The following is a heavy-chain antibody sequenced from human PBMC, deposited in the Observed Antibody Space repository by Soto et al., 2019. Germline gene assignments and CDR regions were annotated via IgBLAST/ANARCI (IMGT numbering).Heavy chain of an antibody. D-gene: IGHD1-1*01. J-gene: IGHJ6*03. Sequence: GGSLRLSCAASRFTVISSHMSWVRQAPGKGLEWVSLIYSGGSTYYADSVRGRFIISRDNSKNTLYLQMNSVRAEDTAVYFCAGTGNYFYYYYMDVWGKGTTVTVSS. CDR1: RFTVISSH. CDR3: AGTGNYFYYYYMDV. CDR2: IYSGGST. V-gene: IGHV3-66*01.